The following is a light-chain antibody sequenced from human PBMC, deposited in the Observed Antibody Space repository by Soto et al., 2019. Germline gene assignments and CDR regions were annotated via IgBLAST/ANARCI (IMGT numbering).Light chain of an antibody. CDR1: ESLSSN. V-gene: IGKV3-15*01. CDR3: QQYSDWPPT. CDR2: GAS. J-gene: IGKJ1*01. Sequence: EVVMTQPPATLSVSPGGRATLSCRASESLSSNLAWYQQKPGQAPRLLIYGASTRGTGIPARFSGSGSGTEFTLTISSLQSEDFAVYYCQQYSDWPPTFGRGTKVDIK.